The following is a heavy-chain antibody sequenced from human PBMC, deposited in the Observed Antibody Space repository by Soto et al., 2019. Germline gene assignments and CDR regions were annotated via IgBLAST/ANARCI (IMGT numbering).Heavy chain of an antibody. CDR2: ISYDGSNK. J-gene: IGHJ4*02. CDR1: GFTFSSYA. D-gene: IGHD6-13*01. V-gene: IGHV3-30-3*01. Sequence: QVQLAESGGGVVQPGRSLRLSCAASGFTFSSYAMHWVRQAPGKGLEWVAVISYDGSNKYYADSVKGRFTISRDNSKNTLYLRMNSLRAEDTAVYYCARDRIYSSSWYDYWGQGTLVTVSS. CDR3: ARDRIYSSSWYDY.